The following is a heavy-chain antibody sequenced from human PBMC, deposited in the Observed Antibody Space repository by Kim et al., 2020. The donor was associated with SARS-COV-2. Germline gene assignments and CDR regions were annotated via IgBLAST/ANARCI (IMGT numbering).Heavy chain of an antibody. Sequence: YAQRLQDRVTMTTDTSTSTAYMELRSLRSDDTAVYYCARVNSSGWYLDYWGQGTLVTVSS. D-gene: IGHD6-19*01. CDR3: ARVNSSGWYLDY. J-gene: IGHJ4*02. V-gene: IGHV1-18*01.